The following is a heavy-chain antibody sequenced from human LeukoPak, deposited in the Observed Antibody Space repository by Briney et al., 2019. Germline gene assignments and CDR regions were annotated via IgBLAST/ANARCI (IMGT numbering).Heavy chain of an antibody. CDR2: ISGSGGST. V-gene: IGHV3-23*01. J-gene: IGHJ4*02. CDR3: ATTLDDYCSSTSCYHYYFDY. Sequence: GGSLRLSCAASGFTFSSYAMSWVRQAPGKELEWVSAISGSGGSTYYADSVKGRFTISRDNSKNTLYLQMNSLRAEDTAVYYCATTLDDYCSSTSCYHYYFDYWGQGTLVTVSS. CDR1: GFTFSSYA. D-gene: IGHD2-2*01.